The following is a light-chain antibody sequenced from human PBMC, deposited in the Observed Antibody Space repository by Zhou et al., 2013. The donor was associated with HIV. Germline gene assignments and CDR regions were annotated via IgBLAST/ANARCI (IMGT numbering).Light chain of an antibody. CDR3: QQSYSTLWT. J-gene: IGKJ1*01. CDR1: QTISNS. Sequence: DIQMTQSPSSLSASVGDRVTITCRASQTISNSLNWYQQQPGKAPKLLIYAAFSLQGGVPSRFSGSGSGTDFTLTVGSLLPEDFATYYCQQSYSTLWTFGQGTKVEIK. CDR2: AAF. V-gene: IGKV1-39*01.